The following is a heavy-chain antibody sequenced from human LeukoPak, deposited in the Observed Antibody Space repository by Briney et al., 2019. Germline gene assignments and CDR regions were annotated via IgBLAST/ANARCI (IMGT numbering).Heavy chain of an antibody. D-gene: IGHD1-26*01. Sequence: GGSLRLSCAASGFTFSSYSMNWVRQAPGKGLEWVSDISGSGGGIYYADSIKGRFTISRDNSKNTLYLQMNSLRAEDTAVYYCAKYPVGGNYYNDYWGQGTLVTVSS. CDR2: ISGSGGGI. CDR3: AKYPVGGNYYNDY. V-gene: IGHV3-23*01. J-gene: IGHJ4*02. CDR1: GFTFSSYS.